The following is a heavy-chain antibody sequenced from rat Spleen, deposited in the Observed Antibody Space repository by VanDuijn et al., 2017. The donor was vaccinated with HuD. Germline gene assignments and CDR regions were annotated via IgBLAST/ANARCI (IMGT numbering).Heavy chain of an antibody. CDR2: VSSGGNT. CDR1: GFSLTSDG. D-gene: IGHD4-1*01. Sequence: QVQLKESGPGLVQPSQTLSLTCTVSGFSLTSDGVSWVRQPPGKGLEWIAAVSSGGNTYYDSTLKSRLSISRDTSKSQVVLKMYSLQTEDTATYYCVRSGRDWGQGVMVTVSS. J-gene: IGHJ2*01. CDR3: VRSGRD. V-gene: IGHV2S12*01.